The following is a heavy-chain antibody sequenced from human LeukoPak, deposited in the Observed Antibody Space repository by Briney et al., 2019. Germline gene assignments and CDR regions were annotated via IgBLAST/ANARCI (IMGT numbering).Heavy chain of an antibody. D-gene: IGHD3-10*02. CDR3: AELGITMIGGV. V-gene: IGHV3-21*01. J-gene: IGHJ6*04. CDR1: GFTFSSYE. Sequence: GGSLRLSCAASGFTFSSYEMNWVRQAPGKGLEWVSSISSRSSFIYYADSVKGRFTISRDNAKNSLYLQMNSLRAEDTAVYYCAELGITMIGGVWGKGTTVTISS. CDR2: ISSRSSFI.